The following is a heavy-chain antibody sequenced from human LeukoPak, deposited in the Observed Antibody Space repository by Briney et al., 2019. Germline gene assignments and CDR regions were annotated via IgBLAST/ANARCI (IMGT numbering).Heavy chain of an antibody. CDR3: GKTTVGYSSGQKPAWPVDY. J-gene: IGHJ4*02. Sequence: GGSLRLPCEASGFTFGSHAMYWVRQAPGKGLEWVAGIFGSGGSPHYADPVKGRFTISRDNSRNTVYLQINSLRAEDTAVYYCGKTTVGYSSGQKPAWPVDYWGQGTLVTVSS. CDR2: IFGSGGSP. CDR1: GFTFGSHA. D-gene: IGHD5-18*01. V-gene: IGHV3-23*01.